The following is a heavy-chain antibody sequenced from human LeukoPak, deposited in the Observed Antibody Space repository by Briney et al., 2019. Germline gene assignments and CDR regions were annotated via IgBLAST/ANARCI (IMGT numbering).Heavy chain of an antibody. CDR2: IYYNGTT. D-gene: IGHD5-12*01. CDR3: ARHGKGGYTGHDQGSTYDY. CDR1: GGSITSSSFY. J-gene: IGHJ4*02. V-gene: IGHV4-39*01. Sequence: PSETLSLTCTVSGGSITSSSFYWGWIRQPPGKGLEWIGSIYYNGTTYYNPSLRSRVTISMDLSKNQFSLKLSSVTAADTALYYCARHGKGGYTGHDQGSTYDYWGQGTLVTVSS.